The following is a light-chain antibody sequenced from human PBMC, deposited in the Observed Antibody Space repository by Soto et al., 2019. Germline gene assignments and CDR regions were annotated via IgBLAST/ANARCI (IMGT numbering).Light chain of an antibody. CDR1: QSVSSSY. CDR2: GAS. CDR3: QQYCSSPLT. Sequence: EIVLTQSPGTLSLSPGKRATLSCRASQSVSSSYLACYQQKPGQAPRLLIYGASSRATGIPDRFSGSGSGTDFNLTISRLEPEDFAMYYCQQYCSSPLTFGGGTKVEIK. J-gene: IGKJ4*02. V-gene: IGKV3-20*01.